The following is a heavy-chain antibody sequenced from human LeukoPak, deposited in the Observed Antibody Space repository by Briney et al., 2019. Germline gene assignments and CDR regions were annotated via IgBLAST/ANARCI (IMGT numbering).Heavy chain of an antibody. Sequence: PGRSLRLSCAASGFTFDDYAMHWIRQAPEKGLEWVSGISWNSGSIGYADSVKGRFTISRDNAKNSLYLQMNSLRAEDTALYYCAKGTGDHWYFDLWGRGTLVTVSS. CDR2: ISWNSGSI. V-gene: IGHV3-9*01. CDR3: AKGTGDHWYFDL. D-gene: IGHD7-27*01. J-gene: IGHJ2*01. CDR1: GFTFDDYA.